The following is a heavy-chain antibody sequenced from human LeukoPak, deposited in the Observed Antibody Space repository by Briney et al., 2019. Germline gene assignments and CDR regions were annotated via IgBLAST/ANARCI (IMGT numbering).Heavy chain of an antibody. CDR3: AKAPYYFDSSGYYPAYYFDY. Sequence: GGSLRLPCAASGFTFSSYGMHWVRQAPGKGLEWVAGISHDESNKYYVDSVKGRFTISRDDSKNTLYLDMNSLTAEDTAVYYCAKAPYYFDSSGYYPAYYFDYWGQGTLVTVSS. CDR1: GFTFSSYG. V-gene: IGHV3-30*18. J-gene: IGHJ4*02. D-gene: IGHD3-22*01. CDR2: ISHDESNK.